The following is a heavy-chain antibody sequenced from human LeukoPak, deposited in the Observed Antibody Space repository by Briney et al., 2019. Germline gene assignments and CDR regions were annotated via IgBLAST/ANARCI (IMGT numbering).Heavy chain of an antibody. J-gene: IGHJ4*02. Sequence: SETLSLTCAVYGGSFSGYYWSWIRQPPGKGLEWIGEINHSGSTNYNPSLKSRVTISVDTSKNQFSLKLSSVTAADTAVYYCARVPYCSSTSCYPYYFDNWGQGTLVTVSS. CDR1: GGSFSGYY. CDR2: INHSGST. V-gene: IGHV4-34*01. CDR3: ARVPYCSSTSCYPYYFDN. D-gene: IGHD2-2*01.